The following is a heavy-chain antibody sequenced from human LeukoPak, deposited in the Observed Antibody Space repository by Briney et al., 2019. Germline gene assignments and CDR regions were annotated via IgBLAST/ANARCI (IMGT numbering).Heavy chain of an antibody. J-gene: IGHJ4*02. CDR2: IKEDGSEK. Sequence: GGSLRLSCAASGFTFSNYWMTWVRQAPGKELEWVANIKEDGSEKYYVDSVKGRFTISKDNTQNSLYLQMNSLRVEDTAVYYCARDETRRFDYWGQGTLVTVSS. V-gene: IGHV3-7*01. CDR1: GFTFSNYW. CDR3: ARDETRRFDY.